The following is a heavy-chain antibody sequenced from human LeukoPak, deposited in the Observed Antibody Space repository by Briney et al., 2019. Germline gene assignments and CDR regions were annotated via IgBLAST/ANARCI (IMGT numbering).Heavy chain of an antibody. J-gene: IGHJ4*02. V-gene: IGHV4-4*02. CDR2: ISLTGET. D-gene: IGHD2-21*02. CDR3: SREGGDFCPFGY. CDR1: AGSISKINC. Sequence: PSETLSLTRGVSAGSISKINCWSWVRHPPGQGLQWIGEISLTGETNYNPSLNGRVTMSLDKSRNQLSLKLTSVTAADTAIYYCSREGGDFCPFGYWGQGTLVIVPP.